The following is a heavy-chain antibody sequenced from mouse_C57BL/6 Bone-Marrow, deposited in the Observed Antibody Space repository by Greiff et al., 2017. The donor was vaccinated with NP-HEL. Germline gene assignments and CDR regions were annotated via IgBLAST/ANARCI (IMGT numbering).Heavy chain of an antibody. Sequence: EVKLQESGPELVKPGASVKISCKASGYSFTGYYMNWVKQSPEKSLEWIGEINPSTGGTTYNQKFKAKATLTVDKSSSTAYMQLKSLTSEDSAVYYCARWLLWFAYWGQGTLVTVSA. CDR2: INPSTGGT. V-gene: IGHV1-42*01. J-gene: IGHJ3*01. CDR1: GYSFTGYY. D-gene: IGHD2-3*01. CDR3: ARWLLWFAY.